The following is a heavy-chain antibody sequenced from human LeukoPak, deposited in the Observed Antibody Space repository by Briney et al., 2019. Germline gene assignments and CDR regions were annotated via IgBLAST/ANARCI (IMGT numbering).Heavy chain of an antibody. Sequence: SETLSLTCAVYGGSFSGYYWSWIRQPPGKGLEWIGEINHSGSTNYNPSLKSRVTISVDTSKDQFSLKLSSVTAADTAVYYCARARVFPAASPRLHYYYYYMDVWGKGTTVTVSS. CDR2: INHSGST. CDR1: GGSFSGYY. D-gene: IGHD2-2*01. V-gene: IGHV4-34*01. J-gene: IGHJ6*03. CDR3: ARARVFPAASPRLHYYYYYMDV.